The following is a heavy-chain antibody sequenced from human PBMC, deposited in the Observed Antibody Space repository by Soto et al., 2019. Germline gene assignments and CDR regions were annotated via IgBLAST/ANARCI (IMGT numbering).Heavy chain of an antibody. V-gene: IGHV4-61*01. CDR1: GGSVSSGSFH. D-gene: IGHD6-19*01. Sequence: SETLSLTCSVSGGSVSSGSFHWSWIRQPPGKGLQFIGSIFYNGTANYSPSLKNRVSISIDTSQSQFFLQLISVAAADTAVYYCARIGGWYDIDFWGQGSLVTVYS. CDR2: IFYNGTA. CDR3: ARIGGWYDIDF. J-gene: IGHJ4*02.